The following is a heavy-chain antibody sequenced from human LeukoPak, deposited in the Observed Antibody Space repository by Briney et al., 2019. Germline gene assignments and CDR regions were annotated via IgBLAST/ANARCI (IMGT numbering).Heavy chain of an antibody. J-gene: IGHJ4*02. CDR2: IGYRGGSI. D-gene: IGHD1-26*01. V-gene: IGHV3-66*01. Sequence: GGSLRLSCAASGFTFSNAWMSWVRQAPGKGLEWVSIIGYRGGSIYYAYSVQGRFTISRDNSKNSLYLQMNSLRAEDTAVYYCASGEWELPDYWGQGTLVTVSS. CDR1: GFTFSNAW. CDR3: ASGEWELPDY.